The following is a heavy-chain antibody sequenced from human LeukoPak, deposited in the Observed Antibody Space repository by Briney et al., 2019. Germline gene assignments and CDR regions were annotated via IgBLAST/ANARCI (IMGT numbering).Heavy chain of an antibody. Sequence: PGGSPRLSCAASGLTFSSYAMNWARQAPGKGLEWVSTITGSGGDTYYADSVKGRFTISRDNSKNTLYLQMNSLRAEDTAIYYCAKDPYVGGGYHFDSWGQGSLVTVSS. CDR1: GLTFSSYA. V-gene: IGHV3-23*01. CDR3: AKDPYVGGGYHFDS. CDR2: ITGSGGDT. D-gene: IGHD3-22*01. J-gene: IGHJ4*02.